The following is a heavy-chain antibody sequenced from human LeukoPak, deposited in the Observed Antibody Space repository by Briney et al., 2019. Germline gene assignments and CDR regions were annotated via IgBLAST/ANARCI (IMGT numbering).Heavy chain of an antibody. CDR1: GGSISSSSYY. V-gene: IGHV4-39*01. CDR3: ARVVAATPVVDY. J-gene: IGHJ4*02. CDR2: IYYSGST. Sequence: SETLSLACTVSGGSISSSSYYWGWIRQPPGKGLEWIGSIYYSGSTHYNPSLKSRVTISVDTSKNQFSLKLSSVTAADTAVYYCARVVAATPVVDYWGQGTLVTVSS. D-gene: IGHD2-15*01.